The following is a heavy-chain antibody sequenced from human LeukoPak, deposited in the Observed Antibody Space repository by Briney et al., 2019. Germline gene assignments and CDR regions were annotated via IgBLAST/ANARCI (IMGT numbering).Heavy chain of an antibody. J-gene: IGHJ3*02. CDR3: ASGPRWVGAAWAHSFDI. D-gene: IGHD2-15*01. CDR2: IKQDGSDK. Sequence: PGGSLRLSCLDSGFTFSSYWMSWVRQAPGKGLEWVANIKQDGSDKYYVDSVKGRFTISRDNAKNSLYLQMNSLRAEDTAVYFCASGPRWVGAAWAHSFDIWGQGTMVTVPS. V-gene: IGHV3-7*01. CDR1: GFTFSSYW.